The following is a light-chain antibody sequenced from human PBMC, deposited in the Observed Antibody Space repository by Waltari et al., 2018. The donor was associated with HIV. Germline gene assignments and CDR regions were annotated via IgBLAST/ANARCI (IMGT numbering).Light chain of an antibody. CDR2: KDS. CDR3: QAWDSSTDVV. V-gene: IGLV3-1*01. Sequence: SYELTQPPSVSVSPGRTASITCSGDKLGDKYACWYQQKPGQSPVLVIYKDSKRPSGIPERVSGSTSGNTATLTISGTQAMDEADYYCQAWDSSTDVVFGGGTKLTVL. CDR1: KLGDKY. J-gene: IGLJ2*01.